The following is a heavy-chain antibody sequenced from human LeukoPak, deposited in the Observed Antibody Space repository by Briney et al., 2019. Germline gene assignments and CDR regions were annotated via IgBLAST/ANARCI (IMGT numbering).Heavy chain of an antibody. Sequence: PGGSLRLSCAASGFTLSSYAMSWVRQAPGKGLEWVSAISGSGGSTYYADSVKGRFTISRDNSKNTLYLQMNSLRAEDTAIYYCAKDSRSGSYSDYWGQGTLVTVSS. CDR2: ISGSGGST. J-gene: IGHJ4*02. CDR3: AKDSRSGSYSDY. D-gene: IGHD1-26*01. V-gene: IGHV3-23*01. CDR1: GFTLSSYA.